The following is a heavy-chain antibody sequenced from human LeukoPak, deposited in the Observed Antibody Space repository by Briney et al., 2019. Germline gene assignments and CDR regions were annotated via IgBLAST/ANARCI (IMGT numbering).Heavy chain of an antibody. V-gene: IGHV3-21*01. J-gene: IGHJ4*02. CDR3: ARDVRSYFDY. CDR2: ISSSSSYI. CDR1: GFTFSSYS. D-gene: IGHD4-17*01. Sequence: PGGSLRLSCAASGFTFSSYSMNWVRQAPGKGLEWVSSISSSSSYIYYADSVKGRFTISRDNAKNSLYLQMNSLGAEDTAVYYCARDVRSYFDYWGQGTLVTVSS.